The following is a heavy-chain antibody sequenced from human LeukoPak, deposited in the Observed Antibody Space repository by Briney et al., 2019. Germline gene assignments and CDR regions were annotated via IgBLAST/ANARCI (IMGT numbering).Heavy chain of an antibody. V-gene: IGHV3-53*01. CDR1: GFTLSSYW. Sequence: GGSLRLSCAASGFTLSSYWMSWVRQAPGKGLEWVSVIYSGGSTYYADSVKGRFTISRDNSKNTLYLQMNSLRAEDTAVYYCARGDGSGYYDDAFDIWGQGTMVTVSS. CDR2: IYSGGST. CDR3: ARGDGSGYYDDAFDI. J-gene: IGHJ3*02. D-gene: IGHD3-22*01.